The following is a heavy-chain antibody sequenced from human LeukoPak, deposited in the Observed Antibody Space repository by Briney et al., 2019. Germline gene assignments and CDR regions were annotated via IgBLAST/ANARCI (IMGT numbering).Heavy chain of an antibody. D-gene: IGHD6-19*01. CDR2: ISYDGSNK. J-gene: IGHJ5*02. CDR3: AREGIAVAGPPDWFDP. V-gene: IGHV3-30*04. Sequence: GGSLRLSCAASGFIFSSYAIHWVRQAPGKGLEWVAVISYDGSNKYYADSVKGRFTISRDNSKNTLYLEMNSLRAEDTAVYYCAREGIAVAGPPDWFDPWGQGTLVTVSS. CDR1: GFIFSSYA.